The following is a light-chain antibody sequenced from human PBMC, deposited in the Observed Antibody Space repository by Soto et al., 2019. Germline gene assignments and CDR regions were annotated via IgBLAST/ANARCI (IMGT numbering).Light chain of an antibody. CDR2: VNRDGSH. J-gene: IGLJ2*01. CDR3: QTWGTGIHVV. CDR1: SGHSSYA. V-gene: IGLV4-69*01. Sequence: QAVVTQSPSASASLGASVKLTCTLSSGHSSYAIAWHQQQPEKGPRYLMKVNRDGSHSKGDGIPDRFSGSSSGAERYLTISSLQSEDEADYYCQTWGTGIHVVFGGGTKVTVL.